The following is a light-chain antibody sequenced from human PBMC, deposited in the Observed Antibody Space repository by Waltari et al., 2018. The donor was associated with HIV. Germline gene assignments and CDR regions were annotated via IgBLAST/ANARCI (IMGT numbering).Light chain of an antibody. CDR2: EVS. J-gene: IGLJ2*01. CDR3: SSYTSSSTYVV. Sequence: QSALTQPASVSGSPGQSITISCTGTSSDVGGYNYVSWFKQHPGKAPKLIIYEVSNRPSGVSNRFSGSKSGNTASLTISGLQTEDEADYYCSSYTSSSTYVVFGGGTKLTVL. V-gene: IGLV2-14*01. CDR1: SSDVGGYNY.